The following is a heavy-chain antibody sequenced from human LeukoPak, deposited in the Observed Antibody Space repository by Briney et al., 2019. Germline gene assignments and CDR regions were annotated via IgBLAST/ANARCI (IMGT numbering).Heavy chain of an antibody. CDR2: ISSSSTI. Sequence: GGSLRLSCAASGFTFSSYSMNWVRQAPGKGLEWVSYISSSSTIYYADSVKGRFTISRDNAKNPLYLQMNSLRAEDTAVYYCARGELYYYDSSDFDYWGQGTLVTVSS. J-gene: IGHJ4*02. CDR1: GFTFSSYS. D-gene: IGHD3-22*01. CDR3: ARGELYYYDSSDFDY. V-gene: IGHV3-48*04.